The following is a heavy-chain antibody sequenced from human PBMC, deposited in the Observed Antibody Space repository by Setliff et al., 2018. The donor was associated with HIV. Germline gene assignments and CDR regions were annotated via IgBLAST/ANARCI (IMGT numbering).Heavy chain of an antibody. CDR1: SGSFNGYY. CDR3: ARARRAGSGPKYFQH. J-gene: IGHJ1*01. V-gene: IGHV4-34*01. Sequence: SETLSLTCAVYSGSFNGYYWSWIRQPPGKGLEWIGEINHSGSTNYNPSLKSRVTMSVDKSKNQFSLRLSSVTAADTAVYYCARARRAGSGPKYFQHWGQGTLVTVSS. CDR2: INHSGST. D-gene: IGHD2-15*01.